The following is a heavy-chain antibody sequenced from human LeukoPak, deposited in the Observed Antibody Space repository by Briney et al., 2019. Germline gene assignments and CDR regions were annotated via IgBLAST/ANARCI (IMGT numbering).Heavy chain of an antibody. V-gene: IGHV3-66*01. CDR2: IYSGGNT. CDR3: ARERDGYCGGDCYYYYGMDV. CDR1: GFTVSSNY. J-gene: IGHJ6*02. Sequence: GGSLRLSCAASGFTVSSNYMSWVRQAPGKGLEWVSVIYSGGNTYYAHSVKDRFTISRDNSKNTVYLQMNSLRAEDTALYYCARERDGYCGGDCYYYYGMDVWGQGTTVTVSS. D-gene: IGHD2-21*02.